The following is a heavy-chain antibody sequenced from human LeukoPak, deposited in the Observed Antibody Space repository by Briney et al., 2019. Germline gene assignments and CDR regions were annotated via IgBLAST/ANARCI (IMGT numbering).Heavy chain of an antibody. Sequence: SETLSLTCIVSGGSIGSSSYSWGWIRQPPGKGLEWIGSIYYSGSTNKNPALKSRLTMSVDTSMDQCSLKLTSATAADTGLYYCARHSSSNWISWLDVWGQGITVTVSS. V-gene: IGHV4-39*01. CDR2: IYYSGST. CDR1: GGSIGSSSYS. CDR3: ARHSSSNWISWLDV. D-gene: IGHD6-13*01. J-gene: IGHJ6*02.